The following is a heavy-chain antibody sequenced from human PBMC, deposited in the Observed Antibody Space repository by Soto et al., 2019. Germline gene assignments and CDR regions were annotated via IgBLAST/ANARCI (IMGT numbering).Heavy chain of an antibody. CDR1: GGSFTGDY. D-gene: IGHD2-15*01. CDR3: ARDLPPYGGRRSPPTGAFED. J-gene: IGHJ4*02. V-gene: IGHV4-4*07. Sequence: PSETLSLTCSVPGGSFTGDYWSWIRQPAGKVPQWIGRVFGNGAGTPIYNSLLKSRARMSADPSKRQFSLTLTSVTAADTAVYYCARDLPPYGGRRSPPTGAFEDWGQGIMVTVS. CDR2: VFGNGAGTP.